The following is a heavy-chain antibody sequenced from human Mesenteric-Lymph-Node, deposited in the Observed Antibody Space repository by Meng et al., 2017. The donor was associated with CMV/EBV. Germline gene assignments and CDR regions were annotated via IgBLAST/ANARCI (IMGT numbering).Heavy chain of an antibody. J-gene: IGHJ4*02. V-gene: IGHV3-9*01. CDR3: AKDMVGQQLDF. D-gene: IGHD3-10*01. CDR2: ISWNSDNI. CDR1: GFTFDDYS. Sequence: SLKISCEASGFTFDDYSMHWVRQAPGKGLEWVSGISWNSDNIVYADSVKGRFTISRDNAKNSLYLQMSSLRAEDTAFYYCAKDMVGQQLDFWGQGTLVTVSS.